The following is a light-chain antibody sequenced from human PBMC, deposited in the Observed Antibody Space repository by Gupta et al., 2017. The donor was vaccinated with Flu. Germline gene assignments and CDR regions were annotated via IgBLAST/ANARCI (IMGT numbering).Light chain of an antibody. V-gene: IGLV1-44*01. CDR3: ATWDDRLSGVQ. CDR2: NTS. CDR1: NSNIGSNP. Sequence: QSVLTQPPSASGTPGQRVTISCSGTNSNIGSNPVTWYQQLPGTAPKLIIFNTSHRPSGVPDRFSGSKSGTSVSLAISGLQSDDEADYYCATWDDRLSGVQFGGGTKLTVL. J-gene: IGLJ2*01.